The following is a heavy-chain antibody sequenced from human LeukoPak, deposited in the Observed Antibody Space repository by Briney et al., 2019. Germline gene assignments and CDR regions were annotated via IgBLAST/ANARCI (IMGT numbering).Heavy chain of an antibody. CDR2: ISAYNGNT. CDR3: ARDRITIAAAGHFDY. J-gene: IGHJ4*02. D-gene: IGHD6-13*01. Sequence: ASVKVSCKASGYTFTSYGISWVRQAPGQGLEWMGWISAYNGNTNYAQKLQGRVTMTTDTSTSTAYMELRSLRSDDTAVYYCARDRITIAAAGHFDYWGQGTLVTVSS. CDR1: GYTFTSYG. V-gene: IGHV1-18*01.